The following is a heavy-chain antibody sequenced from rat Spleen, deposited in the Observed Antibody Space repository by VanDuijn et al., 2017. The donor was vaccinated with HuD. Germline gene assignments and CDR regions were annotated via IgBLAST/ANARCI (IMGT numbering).Heavy chain of an antibody. V-gene: IGHV4-2*01. D-gene: IGHD1-9*01. Sequence: EVKLVESGGGLVQPGRSLKLSCAASGFNFNDDWMGWVRQAPGKGLEWIGEINKDSSTINYTPYLKDKFIISRDNDQNTQYLQRSKLGSDDTAIYYCASESLGVTHWGTGVMVTVSS. CDR2: INKDSSTI. CDR3: ASESLGVTH. CDR1: GFNFNDDW. J-gene: IGHJ2*01.